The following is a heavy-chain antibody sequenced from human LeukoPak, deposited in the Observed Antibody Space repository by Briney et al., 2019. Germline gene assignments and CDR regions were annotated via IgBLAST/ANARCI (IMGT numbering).Heavy chain of an antibody. D-gene: IGHD2-2*03. Sequence: GGSLRLSCAASGFTFSTYWMHWVRQAPGKGLVWVSRINSDGSSTTYADSVKGRFTISRDNAKNSLYLQMNSLRAEDTAVYYCARGGYCSGTTCYSLNAFDIWGQGTMATVSS. CDR1: GFTFSTYW. CDR2: INSDGSST. V-gene: IGHV3-74*01. J-gene: IGHJ3*02. CDR3: ARGGYCSGTTCYSLNAFDI.